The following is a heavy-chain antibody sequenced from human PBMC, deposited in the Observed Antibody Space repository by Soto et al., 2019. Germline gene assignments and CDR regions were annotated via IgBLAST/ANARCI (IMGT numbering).Heavy chain of an antibody. D-gene: IGHD2-2*01. CDR2: IYYSGST. CDR3: ARLVPAAPGY. V-gene: IGHV4-39*01. CDR1: GGSISSSSYY. Sequence: QLQLQESGPGLVKPSETLSLTCTVSGGSISSSSYYWGWIRQPPGKGPEWIGSIYYSGSTYYNPSLKSRVTISVDTSKNQFSLKLSSVTAAATAVYYCARLVPAAPGYWGQGTLVTVSS. J-gene: IGHJ4*02.